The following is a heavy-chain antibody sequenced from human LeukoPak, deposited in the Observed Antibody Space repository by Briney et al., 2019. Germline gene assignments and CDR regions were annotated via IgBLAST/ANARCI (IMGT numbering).Heavy chain of an antibody. J-gene: IGHJ4*02. CDR1: GFTFSSYA. V-gene: IGHV3-30*04. Sequence: PGGSLRLSCAASGFTFSSYAMHWVRQAPGKGLEWVAVISYDGSNKYYADSVKGRFTISRDNSKNTLYLQMNSLRAEDTAVYYCAKVSGPYCTNGVCYGSYYFDYWGQGTLVTVSS. CDR2: ISYDGSNK. CDR3: AKVSGPYCTNGVCYGSYYFDY. D-gene: IGHD2-8*01.